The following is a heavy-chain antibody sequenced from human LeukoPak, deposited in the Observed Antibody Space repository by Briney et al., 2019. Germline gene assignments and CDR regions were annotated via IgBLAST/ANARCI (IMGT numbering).Heavy chain of an antibody. J-gene: IGHJ5*02. Sequence: SETLSLTCAVYGGSFSGYYWSWIRQPPGKGLEWIGEINHSGSTNYNPSLKSRVTISVDTSKNQFSLKLSSVTAADTAAYYCARGVFLRSWFDPWGQGTLVTVSS. CDR3: ARGVFLRSWFDP. CDR2: INHSGST. CDR1: GGSFSGYY. V-gene: IGHV4-34*01. D-gene: IGHD2/OR15-2a*01.